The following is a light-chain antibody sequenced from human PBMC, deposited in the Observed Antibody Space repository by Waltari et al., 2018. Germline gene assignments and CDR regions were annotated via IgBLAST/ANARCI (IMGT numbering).Light chain of an antibody. V-gene: IGKV2-30*02. Sequence: DAVLTQSPLSLPATLGQPASISCKSRQSLVHRGGNTYLTWFQQRPGQSPRRLIYKVSTRDSGVPDRFSGSGSGTDFTLKISRVEAEDFGVYYCMQGTHWPYTFGQGTRLEIK. J-gene: IGKJ5*01. CDR1: QSLVHRGGNTY. CDR3: MQGTHWPYT. CDR2: KVS.